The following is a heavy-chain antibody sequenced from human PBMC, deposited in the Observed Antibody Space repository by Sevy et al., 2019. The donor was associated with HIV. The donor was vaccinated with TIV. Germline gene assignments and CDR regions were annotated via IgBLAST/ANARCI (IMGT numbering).Heavy chain of an antibody. D-gene: IGHD3-10*01. CDR2: IWHDGNYK. CDR1: GFAFSRYG. J-gene: IGHJ4*02. CDR3: ARDPLYYSHRDSYHLKYYFDY. V-gene: IGHV3-33*01. Sequence: GWSLRLSCGASGFAFSRYGMHWVRQAPGKGLEWVAVIWHDGNYKYYADSVKGRFTISRDNSKNTLYLQMNSLRGDDSAVYFCARDPLYYSHRDSYHLKYYFDYWGQGTQVTVSS.